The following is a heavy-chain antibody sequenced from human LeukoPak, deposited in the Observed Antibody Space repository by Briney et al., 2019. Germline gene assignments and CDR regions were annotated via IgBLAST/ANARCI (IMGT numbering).Heavy chain of an antibody. CDR2: IYHSGST. V-gene: IGHV4-30-2*01. CDR1: GGSISSGGYS. Sequence: KTSQTLSLTCAVSGGSISSGGYSWSWLPQPPGKGLEWIGYIYHSGSTYYNPSLKSRVTISVDRSKNQFSLKLSSVTAADTAVYYCARGRDYYGSGSYHDAFDIWGQGTMVTVSS. D-gene: IGHD3-10*01. J-gene: IGHJ3*02. CDR3: ARGRDYYGSGSYHDAFDI.